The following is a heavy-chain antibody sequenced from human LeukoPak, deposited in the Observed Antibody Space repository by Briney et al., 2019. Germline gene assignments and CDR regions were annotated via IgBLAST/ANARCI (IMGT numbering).Heavy chain of an antibody. D-gene: IGHD3-22*01. CDR2: ISAYNGNT. Sequence: ASVKVSCKASGYTFTSYGISWVRQAPGQGLEWMGWISAYNGNTNYAQKLQGRVTMTTDTSTSTAYMELRSLRSDDTAVYYCATTRSGYYGIPYNWFDPWGQGTLVTVSS. V-gene: IGHV1-18*01. CDR1: GYTFTSYG. J-gene: IGHJ5*02. CDR3: ATTRSGYYGIPYNWFDP.